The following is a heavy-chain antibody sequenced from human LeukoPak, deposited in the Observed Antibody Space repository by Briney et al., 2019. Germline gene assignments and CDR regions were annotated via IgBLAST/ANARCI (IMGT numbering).Heavy chain of an antibody. Sequence: GASVTVSCKASGYTFTGYYMHWVRQAPGQGLEWMGWMNPNSGNTGYAQKFQGRVTMTRNTSISTAYMELSSLRSEDTAVYYCAGGRRGYSYGLRYWGQGTLVTVSS. CDR3: AGGRRGYSYGLRY. D-gene: IGHD5-18*01. CDR2: MNPNSGNT. V-gene: IGHV1-8*02. J-gene: IGHJ4*02. CDR1: GYTFTGYY.